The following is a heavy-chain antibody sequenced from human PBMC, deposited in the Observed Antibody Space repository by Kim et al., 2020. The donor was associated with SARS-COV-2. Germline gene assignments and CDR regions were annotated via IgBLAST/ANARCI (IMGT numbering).Heavy chain of an antibody. D-gene: IGHD1-26*01. J-gene: IGHJ6*02. V-gene: IGHV1-18*01. CDR3: ARDKWDTSIVGATWGDYYYYGMDV. CDR2: ISAYNGNT. Sequence: ASVKVSCKASGYTFTSYGISWVRQAPGQGLEWMGWISAYNGNTNYAQKLQGRVTMTTDTSTSTAYMELRSLRSDDTAVYYCARDKWDTSIVGATWGDYYYYGMDVWGQGTTVTVSS. CDR1: GYTFTSYG.